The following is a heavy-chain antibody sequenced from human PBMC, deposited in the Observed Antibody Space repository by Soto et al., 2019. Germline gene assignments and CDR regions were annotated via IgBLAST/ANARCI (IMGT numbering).Heavy chain of an antibody. CDR2: INHSGST. CDR3: ARVGAAAGTRYYYYYMDV. D-gene: IGHD6-13*01. V-gene: IGHV4-34*01. CDR1: GGSFSGYY. J-gene: IGHJ6*03. Sequence: QVQLQQWGAGLLKPSETLSLTCAVYGGSFSGYYWSWIRQPPGKGLEWIGEINHSGSTNYNPSLKSRVTISVDTSKNQCSLKLSSVTAADTTVYYCARVGAAAGTRYYYYYMDVWGKGTTVTVSS.